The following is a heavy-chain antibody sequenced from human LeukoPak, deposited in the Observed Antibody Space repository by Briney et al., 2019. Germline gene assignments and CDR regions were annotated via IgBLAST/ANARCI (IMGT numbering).Heavy chain of an antibody. D-gene: IGHD3-22*01. J-gene: IGHJ4*02. CDR2: MNPNSGNT. Sequence: ASVKVSCKASGYTFTSYDINWVRQATGQGLEWMGWMNPNSGNTGYAQKFQGRVTMTRNTSISTAYMELSSLRSDDTAVYYSARGAGYYDSSGQDPFDYWGQGTLVTVSS. CDR3: ARGAGYYDSSGQDPFDY. V-gene: IGHV1-8*01. CDR1: GYTFTSYD.